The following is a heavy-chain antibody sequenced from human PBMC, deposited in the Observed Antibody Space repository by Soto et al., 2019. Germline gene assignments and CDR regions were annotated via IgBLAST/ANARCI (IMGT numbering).Heavy chain of an antibody. V-gene: IGHV3-23*01. D-gene: IGHD2-15*01. Sequence: EVQLLESGGGLVQPGGSLRLSCAASGFTFSSYVMSWVRQAPGKGLEWVSAISGSGGSTYYADSVKGRFTISRDNSKNTLYLQMNSLRAEDTAVYYCAKDQGDIVVVVASAFDIWGQGTMVTVSS. CDR2: ISGSGGST. CDR3: AKDQGDIVVVVASAFDI. J-gene: IGHJ3*02. CDR1: GFTFSSYV.